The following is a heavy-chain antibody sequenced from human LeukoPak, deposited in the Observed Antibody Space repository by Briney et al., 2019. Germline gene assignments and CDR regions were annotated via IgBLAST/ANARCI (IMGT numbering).Heavy chain of an antibody. CDR2: IWYDGSNK. Sequence: GTSLRLSCATSGFTFRSHAMHWVRQSPGKGLEWVAQIWYDGSNKYYADSVKGRFTISRDNSKNTLYLQMNSLRAEDTAVYYCARDLVRARYYFDYWGQGTLVTVSS. CDR3: ARDLVRARYYFDY. V-gene: IGHV3-30*04. D-gene: IGHD6-13*01. CDR1: GFTFRSHA. J-gene: IGHJ4*02.